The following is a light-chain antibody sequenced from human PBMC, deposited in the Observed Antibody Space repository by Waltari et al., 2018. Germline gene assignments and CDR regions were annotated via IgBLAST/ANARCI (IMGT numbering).Light chain of an antibody. Sequence: SSELTQGPAVSVALGQTVKITCQGDSLRTSYASWYQLKPGQAPVLVLFGKENRPSGIPDRFSGYSSGTTVTLTISGVQAEDEADYYCQSADSTSTHVVFGGGTKLTVL. CDR2: GKE. J-gene: IGLJ2*01. CDR1: SLRTSY. CDR3: QSADSTSTHVV. V-gene: IGLV3-19*01.